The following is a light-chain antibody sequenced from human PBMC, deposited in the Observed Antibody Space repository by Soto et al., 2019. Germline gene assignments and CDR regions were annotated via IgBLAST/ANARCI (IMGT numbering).Light chain of an antibody. Sequence: EIVLTQSPGTLSLSPGETATLSCRASESVASNYLAWYQQKPGQAPRLLMYGASSRATGIPDRFSGSGSGTDFTLSITRLQPEDCAVYYCQQYGSSPWKSGQWTKVEIK. V-gene: IGKV3-20*01. CDR3: QQYGSSPWK. CDR1: ESVASNY. J-gene: IGKJ1*01. CDR2: GAS.